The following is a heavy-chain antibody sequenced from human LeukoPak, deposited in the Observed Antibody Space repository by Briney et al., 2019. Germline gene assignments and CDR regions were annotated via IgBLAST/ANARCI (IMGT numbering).Heavy chain of an antibody. Sequence: SQTLSLTCTVSGGSIISGDYYWSWIRQHPGKCLEWIGYIYYSGSTYYNPSLKSRVTISVDTSKNQFSLTLSSVTAADTDVYYCARGGYSYGNAFDIWGQGTMVTVSS. V-gene: IGHV4-31*03. CDR2: IYYSGST. CDR1: GGSIISGDYY. J-gene: IGHJ3*02. D-gene: IGHD5-18*01. CDR3: ARGGYSYGNAFDI.